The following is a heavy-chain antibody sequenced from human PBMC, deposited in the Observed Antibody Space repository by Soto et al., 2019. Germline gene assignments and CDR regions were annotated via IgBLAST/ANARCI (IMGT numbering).Heavy chain of an antibody. CDR2: INPNSGIT. V-gene: IGHV1-46*03. CDR3: ARSRGAAAGINWFDP. D-gene: IGHD6-13*01. Sequence: AASVKVSCKASGYRFTSYYMHWVRQAPGQGLEWMGIINPNSGITNYAQNFQGRVTMTRDTSTSTVHMELSSLKSEDTAVYYCARSRGAAAGINWFDPWGQGTLVTVSS. J-gene: IGHJ5*02. CDR1: GYRFTSYY.